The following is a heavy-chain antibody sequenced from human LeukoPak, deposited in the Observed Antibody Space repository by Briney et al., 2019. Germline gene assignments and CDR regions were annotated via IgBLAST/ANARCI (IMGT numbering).Heavy chain of an antibody. CDR1: GFTFNNYA. CDR3: ARHDSYIPY. Sequence: QAGGSLRLSCAASGFTFNNYAMSWVRQAPGKGLEWVSGISDVEFSTYYTDSVKGRFTISRDNSKNTVYLKMNNLRTGDTAVYFCARHDSYIPYWGQGTLVTVSS. D-gene: IGHD3-10*01. V-gene: IGHV3-23*01. J-gene: IGHJ4*02. CDR2: ISDVEFST.